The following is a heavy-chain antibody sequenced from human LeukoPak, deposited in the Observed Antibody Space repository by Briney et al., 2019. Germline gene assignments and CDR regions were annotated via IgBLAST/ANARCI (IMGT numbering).Heavy chain of an antibody. CDR3: ARDVWGDRDGFFEY. D-gene: IGHD5-24*01. V-gene: IGHV3-74*01. CDR2: INSDGRST. Sequence: PGGSLRLSCAASGFTFSSYWMHWVRQVPGRGLVWVSRINSDGRSTSYAESVKGRFTMSRDNAKNTLYLQMNSLRAEDTAVYYCARDVWGDRDGFFEYWGQGTLVTVSS. J-gene: IGHJ4*02. CDR1: GFTFSSYW.